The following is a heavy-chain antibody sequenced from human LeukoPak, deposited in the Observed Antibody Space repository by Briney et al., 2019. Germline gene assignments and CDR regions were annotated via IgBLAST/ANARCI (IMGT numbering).Heavy chain of an antibody. CDR3: ARPKRYSSSLFDY. CDR2: IYYRGST. D-gene: IGHD6-13*01. V-gene: IGHV4-39*07. J-gene: IGHJ4*02. CDR1: GDSISSSSDY. Sequence: SETLSLTCTVSGDSISSSSDYWAWVRQAPGKGLEWIGSIYYRGSTYYNPSLKSRLTLSIDTSKNQFSLKLSSVTAADTAVLYCARPKRYSSSLFDYWGQGTLVTVSS.